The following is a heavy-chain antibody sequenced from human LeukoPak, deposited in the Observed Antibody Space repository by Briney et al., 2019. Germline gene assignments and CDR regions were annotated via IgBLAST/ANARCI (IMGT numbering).Heavy chain of an antibody. CDR3: ARRGTNNRGYHYMDD. D-gene: IGHD2/OR15-2a*01. CDR2: THYSGSP. J-gene: IGHJ6*03. CDR1: GGSISSHY. Sequence: SETLSLTCTVSGGSISSHYWSWIRQPPGKGLEWIGYTHYSGSPSYSPSLKSRVTISVDTSKNQFSLRVSSVTAADTAVYYCARRGTNNRGYHYMDDWGKGTTVTVSS. V-gene: IGHV4-59*11.